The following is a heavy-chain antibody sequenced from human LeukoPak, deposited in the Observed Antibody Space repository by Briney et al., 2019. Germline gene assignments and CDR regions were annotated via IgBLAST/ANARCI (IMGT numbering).Heavy chain of an antibody. Sequence: PSQTLSLTCTVSGGSISSGGYYWSWIRQQPGKGLEWIGYIYYSGSTYYNPSLKSRVTISVDTSKNQFSLKLSSVTAADTAVYYCARGGVRGVITHWGQGTLVTVSS. V-gene: IGHV4-31*03. CDR3: ARGGVRGVITH. CDR1: GGSISSGGYY. J-gene: IGHJ4*02. D-gene: IGHD3-10*01. CDR2: IYYSGST.